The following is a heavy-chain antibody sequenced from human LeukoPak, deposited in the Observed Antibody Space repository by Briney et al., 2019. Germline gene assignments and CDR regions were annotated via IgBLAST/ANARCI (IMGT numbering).Heavy chain of an antibody. Sequence: ASVKVSCKASGYTFTSYDINWVRQATGQGPEWMGWMSPNSGNTGYAQKFQGRVTMTRSTSMSTAYMELSSLRSEDTAVYYCARDRFYGSSSWYYFDYWGQGTLVTVSS. J-gene: IGHJ4*02. V-gene: IGHV1-8*01. CDR3: ARDRFYGSSSWYYFDY. D-gene: IGHD6-13*01. CDR2: MSPNSGNT. CDR1: GYTFTSYD.